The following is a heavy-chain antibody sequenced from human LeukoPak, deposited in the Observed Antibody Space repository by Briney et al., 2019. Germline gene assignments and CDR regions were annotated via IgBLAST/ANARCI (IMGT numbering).Heavy chain of an antibody. J-gene: IGHJ3*02. CDR3: ARPPYYDSSGYDAFDI. Sequence: SETLSLTCTVSGGSISSSSYYWGWIRQPPGKGLEWIGSIYYSGSTYYNPSLKSRVTISVDTSKNQFSLKLSSVTAADTAVYYCARPPYYDSSGYDAFDIWGQGTMVTVSS. V-gene: IGHV4-39*07. CDR2: IYYSGST. CDR1: GGSISSSSYY. D-gene: IGHD3-22*01.